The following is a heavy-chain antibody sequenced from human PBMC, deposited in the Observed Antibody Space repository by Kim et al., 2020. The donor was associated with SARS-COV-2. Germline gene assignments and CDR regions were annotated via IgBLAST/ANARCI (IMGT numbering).Heavy chain of an antibody. J-gene: IGHJ5*02. CDR3: ATELLWFGEFVFDP. Sequence: SQKFQGRVTSTRDTSASTAYMELSSLRSEDTAVYYCATELLWFGEFVFDPWGQGTLVTVSS. V-gene: IGHV1-3*01. D-gene: IGHD3-10*01.